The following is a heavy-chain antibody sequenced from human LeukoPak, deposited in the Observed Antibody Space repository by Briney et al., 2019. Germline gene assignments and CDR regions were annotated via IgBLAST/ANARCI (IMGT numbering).Heavy chain of an antibody. Sequence: GGSLRLSCAASGFTFSSYAMSWVRQAPGKGLEWVSAISGSGGSTYYADSVKGRFTISRDNSKNTLYLQMNSLRAEDTAVYYCARTTTHYYGSGTSLYYYYMDVWGKGTTVTISS. CDR2: ISGSGGST. CDR3: ARTTTHYYGSGTSLYYYYMDV. J-gene: IGHJ6*03. CDR1: GFTFSSYA. D-gene: IGHD3-10*01. V-gene: IGHV3-23*01.